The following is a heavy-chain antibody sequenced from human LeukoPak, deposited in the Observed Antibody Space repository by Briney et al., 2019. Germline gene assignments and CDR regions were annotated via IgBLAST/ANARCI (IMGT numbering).Heavy chain of an antibody. Sequence: ASVKISCKASGYNFIDFGMNWVRQAPGQGLEWMGWINTRTGDPMYAQDFTGRFVFSVDTSRTTAYLQITSLKADDTAVYYCARAGTPVVDNWGQGTLVTVSS. D-gene: IGHD1/OR15-1a*01. J-gene: IGHJ4*02. CDR1: GYNFIDFG. CDR2: INTRTGDP. CDR3: ARAGTPVVDN. V-gene: IGHV7-4-1*02.